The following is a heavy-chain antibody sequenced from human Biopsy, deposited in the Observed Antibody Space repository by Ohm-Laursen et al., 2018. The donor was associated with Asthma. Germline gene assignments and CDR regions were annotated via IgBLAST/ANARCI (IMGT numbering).Heavy chain of an antibody. Sequence: SLRLSCAASGFTFSSYGMYWVRQAPGKGLEWAAVISYDGSNKYYADSVKGRFTISRDNSKNTLYLQMNSLRAEDTAVYYCAKDTEGRYDFWSGLSYNYYGMDVWGQGTTVTVSS. CDR1: GFTFSSYG. V-gene: IGHV3-30*18. J-gene: IGHJ6*02. D-gene: IGHD3-3*01. CDR3: AKDTEGRYDFWSGLSYNYYGMDV. CDR2: ISYDGSNK.